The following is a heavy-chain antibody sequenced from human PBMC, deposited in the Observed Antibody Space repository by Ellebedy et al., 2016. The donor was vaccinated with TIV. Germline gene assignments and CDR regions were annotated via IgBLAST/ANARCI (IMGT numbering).Heavy chain of an antibody. CDR2: LSSSGGST. J-gene: IGHJ4*02. CDR1: GFTFSSYA. Sequence: PGGSLRLSCAASGFTFSSYAMSWVRQAPGKGLEWVSALSSSGGSTYYADSVKGRFTISRDNSKTTLYLQMHSLRAEDTDVYYFAKDSVLTMVRGTQFDNWGQGTLVTVSS. V-gene: IGHV3-23*01. CDR3: AKDSVLTMVRGTQFDN. D-gene: IGHD3-10*01.